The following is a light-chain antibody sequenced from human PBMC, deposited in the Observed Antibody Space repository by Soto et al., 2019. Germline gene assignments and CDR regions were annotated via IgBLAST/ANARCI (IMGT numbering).Light chain of an antibody. V-gene: IGLV1-51*01. Sequence: QSVLTQPPSVSAAPGQKVTISCSGSTSNIGNNYVSWYQYLPGTAPKLLISDNNERPSGIPDRFSGSKSGASATLGITGLQTGAEADYYCCSYAGSSTWVFGGGTKLTVL. CDR1: TSNIGNNY. CDR2: DNN. CDR3: CSYAGSSTWV. J-gene: IGLJ3*02.